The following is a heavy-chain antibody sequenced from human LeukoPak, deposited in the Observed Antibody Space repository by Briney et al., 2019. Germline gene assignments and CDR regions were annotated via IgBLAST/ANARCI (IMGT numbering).Heavy chain of an antibody. Sequence: ASVKVSCKVSGYTLTELSMHWVRQAPGQGLEWMGIINPSGDSTSYEQRFQGRLTMTRDTSTNTVYMELSSLRSEDTAVYYCARHPSPQLHHFDYWGQGTLVTVSS. CDR3: ARHPSPQLHHFDY. V-gene: IGHV1-46*01. D-gene: IGHD2-2*01. CDR2: INPSGDST. J-gene: IGHJ4*02. CDR1: GYTLTELS.